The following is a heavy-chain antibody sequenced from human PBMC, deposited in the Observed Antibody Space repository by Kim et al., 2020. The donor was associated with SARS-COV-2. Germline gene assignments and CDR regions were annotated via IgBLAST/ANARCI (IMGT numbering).Heavy chain of an antibody. D-gene: IGHD2-2*01. CDR1: GFTFSSYG. CDR2: IWYDGSNK. CDR3: AREEKYQPLLYTYSYYYYGMDV. V-gene: IGHV3-33*01. Sequence: GGSLRLSCAASGFTFSSYGMHWVRQAPGKGLEWVAVIWYDGSNKYYADSVKGRFTISRDNSKNTLYLQMNSLRAEDTAVYYWAREEKYQPLLYTYSYYYYGMDVWGQGTTVTVSS. J-gene: IGHJ6*02.